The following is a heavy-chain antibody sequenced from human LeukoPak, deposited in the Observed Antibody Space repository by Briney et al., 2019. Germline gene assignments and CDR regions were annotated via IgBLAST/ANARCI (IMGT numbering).Heavy chain of an antibody. CDR1: GGSIRSGDYS. CDR3: ARDHTETSSLNFRNYYYYGMDI. CDR2: IYYSGST. Sequence: PSQTLSLTCTVSGGSIRSGDYSWNWIRQHPGKGLEWIGYIYYSGSTYYNPSLTSRVTMSVDTSKNQFSLKLSSLTAADTAIYYCARDHTETSSLNFRNYYYYGMDIWGQGTTVIVSS. D-gene: IGHD4-4*01. V-gene: IGHV4-31*03. J-gene: IGHJ6*02.